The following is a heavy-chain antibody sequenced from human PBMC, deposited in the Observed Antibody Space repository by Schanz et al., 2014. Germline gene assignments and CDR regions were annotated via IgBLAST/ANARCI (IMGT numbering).Heavy chain of an antibody. CDR3: ARSYSSGWYPYYYGMDV. D-gene: IGHD6-19*01. Sequence: QVQLVESGGGLVKPGGSLRLSCTASGFTFSDYYMTWIRQAPGKGLEWVSYVSSNNIYTKYADSVRGRFTISRDNAKNSLFLQMNSLRAEDTAVYYCARSYSSGWYPYYYGMDVWGQGTTVTVSS. CDR2: VSSNNIYT. J-gene: IGHJ6*02. CDR1: GFTFSDYY. V-gene: IGHV3-11*06.